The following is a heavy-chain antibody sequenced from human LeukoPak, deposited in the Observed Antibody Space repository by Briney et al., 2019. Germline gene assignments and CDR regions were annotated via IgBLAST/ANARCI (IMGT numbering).Heavy chain of an antibody. CDR3: ARSPYTGDLKYDFDY. CDR2: IYYSGST. CDR1: GGSISSGGYS. V-gene: IGHV4-31*03. Sequence: PSETLSLTCTVSGGSISSGGYSWSWIRQHPGTGLEWIGYIYYSGSTYYNPSLKSRVTISVDTSKNQFSLKLSSVTAADTAVYYCARSPYTGDLKYDFDYWGQGTLVTVSS. J-gene: IGHJ4*02. D-gene: IGHD3-16*01.